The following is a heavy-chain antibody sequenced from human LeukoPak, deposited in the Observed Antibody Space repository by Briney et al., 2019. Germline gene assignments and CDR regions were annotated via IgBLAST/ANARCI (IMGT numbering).Heavy chain of an antibody. CDR3: ARYDFWSGSNYGMDV. J-gene: IGHJ6*02. V-gene: IGHV3-48*03. CDR2: ISSSGSTI. D-gene: IGHD3-3*01. CDR1: GFTFSSYD. Sequence: GGSLRLSCAASGFTFSSYDMNWVRQAPGKGLEWLSYISSSGSTIYYADSVKGRFTISRDNAKNSLYLQMNSLRAEDTAVYYCARYDFWSGSNYGMDVWGQGTTVTV.